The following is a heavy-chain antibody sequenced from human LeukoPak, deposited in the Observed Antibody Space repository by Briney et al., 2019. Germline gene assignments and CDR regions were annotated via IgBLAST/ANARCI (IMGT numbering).Heavy chain of an antibody. CDR2: IYYSGST. CDR1: GGSISSSSYY. D-gene: IGHD6-19*01. Sequence: PSETLSLTCTVSGGSISSSSYYWGWIRQPPGKGLEWIGSIYYSGSTYYNPSLKSRVTISVDTSKNQFSLKLSSVTAADTAVYYCARDFLSSGWYQSGAFDIWGQGTMVTVSS. V-gene: IGHV4-39*07. CDR3: ARDFLSSGWYQSGAFDI. J-gene: IGHJ3*02.